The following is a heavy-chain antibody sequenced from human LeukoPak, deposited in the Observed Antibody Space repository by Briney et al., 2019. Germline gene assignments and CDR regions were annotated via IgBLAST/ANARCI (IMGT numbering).Heavy chain of an antibody. J-gene: IGHJ4*02. CDR1: GFTFSSYA. V-gene: IGHV3-64*01. D-gene: IGHD3-10*01. CDR3: ARDLLTMVRGAPGH. CDR2: ISSNGGST. Sequence: PGGSLRLSCAASGFTFSSYAMHWVRQAPGKGLEYVSAISSNGGSTYYANSVKGRFTISRDNSKNTLYLQMGSLRAEDMAVYYCARDLLTMVRGAPGHWGQGTLVTVSS.